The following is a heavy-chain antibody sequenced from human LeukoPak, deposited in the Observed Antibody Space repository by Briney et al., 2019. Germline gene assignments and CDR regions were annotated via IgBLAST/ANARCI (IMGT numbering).Heavy chain of an antibody. V-gene: IGHV3-30-3*01. CDR2: ILYDGYAGTNK. CDR1: GFSFGTYS. CDR3: TTGPRITIF. J-gene: IGHJ4*02. D-gene: IGHD3-9*01. Sequence: GGSLRLSCAASGFSFGTYSMHWVRQAPGKGLEWVADILYDGYAGTNKYYADSVQGRFTISRDNAKNSLYLQMNSLRAEDTAVYYCTTGPRITIFWGQGTLVTVSS.